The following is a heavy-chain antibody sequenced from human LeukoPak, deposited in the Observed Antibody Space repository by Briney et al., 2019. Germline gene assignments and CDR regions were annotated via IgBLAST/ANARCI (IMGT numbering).Heavy chain of an antibody. Sequence: SETLSLTCTVSGGSITSYYWSWIRQPPGKGLEWIGYGHYSGNTNYNPSLKSRVTISVDTSKNQFSLKLSSVTAADTAVYYCATRNYGGNSEYFDFWGQGALVTVSS. CDR1: GGSITSYY. D-gene: IGHD4-23*01. V-gene: IGHV4-59*12. CDR2: GHYSGNT. J-gene: IGHJ4*02. CDR3: ATRNYGGNSEYFDF.